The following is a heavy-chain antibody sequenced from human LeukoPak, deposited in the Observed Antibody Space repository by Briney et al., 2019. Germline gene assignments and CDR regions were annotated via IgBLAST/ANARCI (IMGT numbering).Heavy chain of an antibody. J-gene: IGHJ6*02. CDR1: GDSLSSNTAA. Sequence: SQTLSLTCALSGDSLSSNTAAWNSVSPSPSTGLEWLARTDDRSKWYNDYAVSVKSRITINPDTSKNQLSLQLHSVTPEDTAVYYCARGEDARGTYGMDVWGQGTTVTVSS. CDR3: ARGEDARGTYGMDV. D-gene: IGHD3-16*01. V-gene: IGHV6-1*01. CDR2: TDDRSKWYN.